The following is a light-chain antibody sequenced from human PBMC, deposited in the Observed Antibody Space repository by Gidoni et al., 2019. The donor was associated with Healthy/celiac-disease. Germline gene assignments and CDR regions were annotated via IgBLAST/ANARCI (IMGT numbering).Light chain of an antibody. J-gene: IGKJ2*01. Sequence: IQMTQSPSSLSASVGDRVTTTCRASQSISSYLNWYQQKPGKAPKLLIYDASSLQSGVPPRFSGSRSWREFTLTISSLQPEDYATYYCQQRYSTTMYTFGQGTKVEIK. V-gene: IGKV1-39*01. CDR3: QQRYSTTMYT. CDR2: DAS. CDR1: QSISSY.